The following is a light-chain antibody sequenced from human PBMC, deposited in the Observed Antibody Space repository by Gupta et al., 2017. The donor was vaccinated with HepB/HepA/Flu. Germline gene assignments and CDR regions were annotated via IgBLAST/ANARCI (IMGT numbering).Light chain of an antibody. J-gene: IGKJ4*01. V-gene: IGKV3-20*01. Sequence: VLTQSPATLSLSPGDTATLSCRASHTVSTSYLVWYQQKPGQAPRLLIHGASTRATGVPDRFSGSGSDTDFTLTISGLEPEDFAVYYCHEYVSSSPSFGGGTRV. CDR3: HEYVSSSPS. CDR2: GAS. CDR1: HTVSTSY.